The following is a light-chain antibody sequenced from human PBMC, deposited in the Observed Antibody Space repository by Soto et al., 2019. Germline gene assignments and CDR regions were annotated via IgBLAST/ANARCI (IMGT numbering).Light chain of an antibody. Sequence: EIVLTQSPGTLSLSPGERATLSCRASQSVSSSYLAWYQQKPGQAPRLLIYGASSRATGIPDRFSGSGSGTDFTLPISRLEPEDFAVYYCQQYGSSPDTFGQGNKREI. V-gene: IGKV3-20*01. CDR3: QQYGSSPDT. CDR1: QSVSSSY. CDR2: GAS. J-gene: IGKJ2*01.